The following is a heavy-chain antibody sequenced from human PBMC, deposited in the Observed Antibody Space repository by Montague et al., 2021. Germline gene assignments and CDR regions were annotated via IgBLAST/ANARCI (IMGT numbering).Heavy chain of an antibody. CDR3: ARVDCDGDCYTFDS. CDR1: GASINSSPCY. Sequence: SETLSLTCTVSGASINSSPCYWIWMRPPPGKGLEWIVSIYYSTNTYYNPSLQSRLSISAYTTQNQFSLRLKSAAAADTAVYPCARVDCDGDCYTFDSWGQGTLVTVSS. J-gene: IGHJ4*02. CDR2: IYYSTNT. D-gene: IGHD2-21*02. V-gene: IGHV4-39*01.